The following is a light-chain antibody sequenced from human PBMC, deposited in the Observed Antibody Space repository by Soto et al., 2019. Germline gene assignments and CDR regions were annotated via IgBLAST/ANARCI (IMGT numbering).Light chain of an antibody. CDR2: DVS. Sequence: QSALTQAASVSGAPGQSITISCTGTSSDVGGYNYVSWYQQHPGKAPKVIIFDVSNRASGVSNRFSGSKSGNTASLTISGLQAEDESEYYCSSSTSSGTLVFGGGTKVTVL. J-gene: IGLJ3*02. CDR1: SSDVGGYNY. V-gene: IGLV2-14*01. CDR3: SSSTSSGTLV.